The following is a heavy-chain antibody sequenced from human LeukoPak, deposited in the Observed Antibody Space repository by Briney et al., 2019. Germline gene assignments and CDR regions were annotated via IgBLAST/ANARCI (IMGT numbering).Heavy chain of an antibody. CDR3: ARYEEFSTGYSASSPRHYFDH. CDR2: IYYTGST. V-gene: IGHV4-59*01. CDR1: GGSINSYY. D-gene: IGHD3/OR15-3a*01. J-gene: IGHJ4*02. Sequence: SETLSLTCTVSGGSINSYYWSWIRQPPGKGLECIGHIYYTGSTYYKHSLVSRVTISVDTAKNQISLKLSSVTAADTAVYYWARYEEFSTGYSASSPRHYFDHWGQGTLVTVSS.